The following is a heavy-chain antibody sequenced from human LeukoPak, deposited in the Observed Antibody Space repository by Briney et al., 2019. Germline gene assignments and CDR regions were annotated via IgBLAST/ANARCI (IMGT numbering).Heavy chain of an antibody. CDR2: ISYDGSNK. CDR3: ARDRPSGWYLQYYFNY. CDR1: GFTFSTYG. J-gene: IGHJ4*02. V-gene: IGHV3-30*03. Sequence: GRSLRLPCAASGFTFSTYGMHWVRQAPGKGLEWVAVISYDGSNKHYADPVKGRFTISRDNSKNTLYLQMNSLRAEDTAVYYCARDRPSGWYLQYYFNYWGQGALVTVSS. D-gene: IGHD6-19*01.